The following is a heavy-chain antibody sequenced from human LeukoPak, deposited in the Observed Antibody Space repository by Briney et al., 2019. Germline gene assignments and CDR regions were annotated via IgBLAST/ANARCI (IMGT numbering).Heavy chain of an antibody. J-gene: IGHJ6*02. V-gene: IGHV3-23*01. Sequence: GGSLRLSCAASGFTFSSYVMGWVRKAPGKGLEWVSLISGSGGATYYADSVKGRSTISRDNSKNTLYLQMNSLRAEDTAVYYCAKDVGMDVWGQGTTVTVSS. CDR1: GFTFSSYV. CDR2: ISGSGGAT. CDR3: AKDVGMDV.